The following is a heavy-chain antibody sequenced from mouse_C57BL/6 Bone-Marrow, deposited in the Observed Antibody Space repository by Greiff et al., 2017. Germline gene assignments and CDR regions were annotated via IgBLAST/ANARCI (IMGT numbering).Heavy chain of an antibody. CDR1: GYTFTSYW. CDR2: IYPGSGST. CDR3: ARAYYYGSSSYAMDY. V-gene: IGHV1-55*01. J-gene: IGHJ4*01. D-gene: IGHD1-1*01. Sequence: QVQLQQPGAELVKPGASVKMSCKASGYTFTSYWITWVKQRPGQGLEWIGDIYPGSGSTNYNWNFNSNATPTVDTSSSTSYMQLSILTSEDSAVYYCARAYYYGSSSYAMDYWGQGTSVTVSS.